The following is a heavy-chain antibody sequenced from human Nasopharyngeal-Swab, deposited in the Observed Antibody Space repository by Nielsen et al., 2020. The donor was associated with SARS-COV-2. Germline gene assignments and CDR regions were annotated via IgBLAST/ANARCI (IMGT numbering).Heavy chain of an antibody. CDR1: GYTFTSYG. V-gene: IGHV1-18*01. J-gene: IGHJ6*02. CDR3: ARDRGYYYDSSGYEMDV. CDR2: ISAYNGNT. D-gene: IGHD3-22*01. Sequence: ASVKVSCKASGYTFTSYGISCVRQAPGQGLDWIGWISAYNGNTNYAQKLQGRVTMTTDTSTSTAYMELRSLRSDDTAVYYCARDRGYYYDSSGYEMDVWGQGTTVTVSS.